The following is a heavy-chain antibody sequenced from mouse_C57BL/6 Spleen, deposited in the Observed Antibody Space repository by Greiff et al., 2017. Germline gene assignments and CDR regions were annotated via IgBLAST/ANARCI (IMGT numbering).Heavy chain of an antibody. V-gene: IGHV5-17*01. CDR3: ARDYDGFDY. Sequence: DVMLVESGGGLVKPGGSLKLSCAASGFTFSDYGMHWVRQAPEKGLEGVAYISSGSSTIYYADTVKGRFTISRDNAKNTLFLQMTSLRSEDTAMYYCARDYDGFDYWGQGTTLTVSS. J-gene: IGHJ2*01. CDR1: GFTFSDYG. D-gene: IGHD2-4*01. CDR2: ISSGSSTI.